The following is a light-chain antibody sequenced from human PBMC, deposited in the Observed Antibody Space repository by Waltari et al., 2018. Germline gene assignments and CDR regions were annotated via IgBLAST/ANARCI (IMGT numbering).Light chain of an antibody. V-gene: IGKV3-11*01. J-gene: IGKJ4*01. CDR3: QQRRNWPLT. CDR2: GAS. Sequence: DIVLTQSPATLSLSPGERATLSRRASQSVNNYFACNQHTPGQAPRLLIYGASNRATGIPARFSGSGSGTDFTLTISTLEPEDFAVYYCQQRRNWPLTFGGGTKVEIK. CDR1: QSVNNY.